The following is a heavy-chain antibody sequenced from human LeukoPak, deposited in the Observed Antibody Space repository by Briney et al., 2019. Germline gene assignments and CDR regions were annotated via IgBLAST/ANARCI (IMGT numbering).Heavy chain of an antibody. Sequence: AGGPLRLSCASSGFTFNNYAMTWVRQAPGKGLEWVSSITASGGSTYCADSVKGRFTISRDNSKNTLYLQMSSLRAEDTAVYYCARDYPTSGIVTIFDYWGQGTLVTVSS. D-gene: IGHD1-1*01. CDR3: ARDYPTSGIVTIFDY. CDR1: GFTFNNYA. J-gene: IGHJ4*02. V-gene: IGHV3-23*01. CDR2: ITASGGST.